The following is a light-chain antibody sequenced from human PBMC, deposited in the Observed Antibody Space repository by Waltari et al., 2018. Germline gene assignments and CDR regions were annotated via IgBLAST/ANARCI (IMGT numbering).Light chain of an antibody. Sequence: QSALTQPASVSGSPGQSITISCTGTGSDIGGYNYVSWYQQHPGKAPKVMIYDVFYRPSGVSKRFSGSKSGNTASLTISGLQAEDEADYYCSSYTSSSALVFGTGTKVTVL. V-gene: IGLV2-14*03. CDR3: SSYTSSSALV. CDR1: GSDIGGYNY. CDR2: DVF. J-gene: IGLJ1*01.